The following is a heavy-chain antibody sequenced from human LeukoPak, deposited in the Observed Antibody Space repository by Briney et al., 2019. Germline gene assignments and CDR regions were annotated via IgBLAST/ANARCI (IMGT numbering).Heavy chain of an antibody. J-gene: IGHJ5*02. CDR2: IYTCGST. V-gene: IGHV4-4*09. D-gene: IGHD3-10*01. CDR3: ARLNYYGSGSYYQVYNWFDP. CDR1: GGSISSYY. Sequence: PSETLSLTCTVSGGSISSYYWSWIRQPPGKGLEWIGYIYTCGSTNYNPSLKSRVTISVDTSKNQFSLKLSSVTAADTAVYYCARLNYYGSGSYYQVYNWFDPWGQGTLVTVSS.